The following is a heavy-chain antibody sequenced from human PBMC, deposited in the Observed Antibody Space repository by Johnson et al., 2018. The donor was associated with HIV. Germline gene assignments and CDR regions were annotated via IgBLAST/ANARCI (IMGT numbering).Heavy chain of an antibody. CDR1: GFTFGDYV. Sequence: VQLVESGGGSVQPGRSLRLSCSASGFTFGDYVINWVRQAPGKGLEWVGRIKSKTNGGTTDYAAPVKGRFTISRDDSKNTLYLQMNSLKTEDTAVYYCTTATPVGRGAFDIWGQGTMVTVSS. CDR2: IKSKTNGGTT. V-gene: IGHV3-15*01. D-gene: IGHD1-26*01. CDR3: TTATPVGRGAFDI. J-gene: IGHJ3*02.